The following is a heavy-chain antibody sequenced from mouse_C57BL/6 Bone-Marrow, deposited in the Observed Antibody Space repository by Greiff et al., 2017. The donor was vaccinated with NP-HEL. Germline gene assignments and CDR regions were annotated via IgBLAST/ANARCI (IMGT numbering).Heavy chain of an antibody. J-gene: IGHJ4*01. V-gene: IGHV1-81*01. CDR3: ARWVYYDYDDAMDY. CDR1: GYTFTSYG. D-gene: IGHD2-4*01. CDR2: IYPRSGNT. Sequence: VQLQQSGAELARPGASVKLSCKASGYTFTSYGISWVKQRTGQGLEWIGEIYPRSGNTYYNEKFKGKATLTADKSSSTAYMELRSLTSQDSAVYFCARWVYYDYDDAMDYWGQGTSVTVSS.